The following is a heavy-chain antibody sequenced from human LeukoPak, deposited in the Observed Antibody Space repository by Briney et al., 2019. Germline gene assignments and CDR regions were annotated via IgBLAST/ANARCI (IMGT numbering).Heavy chain of an antibody. CDR3: AKFSGNGGYPDF. Sequence: AGGSLRLSCAASGFMFRDYAMSWVRQAPGKGLEWVSAISGSGSATYYTDSVRGRFTISRDNSKNTVDLQMTSLRAEDTATYYCAKFSGNGGYPDFWGQGNLVTVSS. V-gene: IGHV3-23*01. J-gene: IGHJ4*02. CDR2: ISGSGSAT. D-gene: IGHD4-17*01. CDR1: GFMFRDYA.